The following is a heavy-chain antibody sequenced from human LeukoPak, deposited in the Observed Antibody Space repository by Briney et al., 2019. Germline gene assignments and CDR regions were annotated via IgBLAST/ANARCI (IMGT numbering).Heavy chain of an antibody. J-gene: IGHJ6*02. CDR1: GFTFSSYW. CDR3: ARRKLTYYYGMDV. D-gene: IGHD1-7*01. Sequence: GGSLRLSCAASGFTFSSYWMAWVRQAPGKGLEWVANIKQDGSEKYYVDSVKGRFTVSRDNAKNSLDLQMNTLRAEDTAVYYCARRKLTYYYGMDVWGQGTTVTVSS. V-gene: IGHV3-7*01. CDR2: IKQDGSEK.